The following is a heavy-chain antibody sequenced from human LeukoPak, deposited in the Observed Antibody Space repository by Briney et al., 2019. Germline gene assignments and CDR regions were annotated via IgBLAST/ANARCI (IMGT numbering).Heavy chain of an antibody. CDR3: ARVGLTTMTSGPYDY. V-gene: IGHV4-4*07. CDR1: GDSISSYY. CDR2: IHTSGKA. Sequence: SETLPLTRIGSGDSISSYYWTWIRQPAGKGLELIGHIHTSGKANYKPSLKSAVSMSVDTFKNQFSLRLSSVTAADTAVYYCARVGLTTMTSGPYDYWGQ. D-gene: IGHD4-17*01. J-gene: IGHJ4*01.